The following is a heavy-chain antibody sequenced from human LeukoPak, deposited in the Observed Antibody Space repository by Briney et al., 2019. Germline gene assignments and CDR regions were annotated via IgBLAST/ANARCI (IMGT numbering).Heavy chain of an antibody. J-gene: IGHJ4*02. CDR1: GYTFTSYD. Sequence: SVKVSCKASGYTFTSYDINWVRQATGQGLEWMGGIIPIFGTANYAQKFQGRVTITTDESTSTAYMELSSLRSEDTAVYYCAREGGKRAFDYWGQGTLVTVSS. CDR3: AREGGKRAFDY. CDR2: IIPIFGTA. V-gene: IGHV1-69*05. D-gene: IGHD3-16*01.